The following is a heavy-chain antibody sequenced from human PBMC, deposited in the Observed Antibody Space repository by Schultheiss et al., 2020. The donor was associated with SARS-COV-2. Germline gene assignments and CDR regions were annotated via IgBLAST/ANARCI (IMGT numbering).Heavy chain of an antibody. J-gene: IGHJ6*02. V-gene: IGHV3-66*01. CDR3: ASGLKAGVPAFRVYCYGMDD. CDR2: IYSGGST. Sequence: GGSLRLSCAASGFTVSSNYMSWVRQAPGKGLEWVSVIYSGGSTYYADSVKGRFTISRDNAKNSLYLQMNSLRAEDTAVYYCASGLKAGVPAFRVYCYGMDDWGQGTTVTVAS. D-gene: IGHD2-2*01. CDR1: GFTVSSNY.